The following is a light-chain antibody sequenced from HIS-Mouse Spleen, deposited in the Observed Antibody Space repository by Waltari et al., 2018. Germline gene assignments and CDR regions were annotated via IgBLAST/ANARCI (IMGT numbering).Light chain of an antibody. Sequence: QSVLTQPPSASGTPGQRVTISCSGTSSTIGSNTVNWYQKLPGTAPKLLIYSNNQRPSGVPDRFSGSKSGTSASLAISGLQSEDEADYYCAAWDDSLNGPVFGGGTKLTVL. CDR2: SNN. CDR3: AAWDDSLNGPV. J-gene: IGLJ2*01. V-gene: IGLV1-44*01. CDR1: SSTIGSNT.